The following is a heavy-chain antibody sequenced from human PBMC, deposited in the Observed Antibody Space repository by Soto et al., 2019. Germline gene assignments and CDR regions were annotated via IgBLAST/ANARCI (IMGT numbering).Heavy chain of an antibody. CDR1: GFTFSSYA. Sequence: GGSLRLSCAASGFTFSSYAMSWVRQAPGKGLEWVSAISGSGGSTYYADSVKGRFTISRDNSKNTLYLQMNSLRAEDTAVYYCARDSYDSSALFSGMDVWGQGTTVTVSS. V-gene: IGHV3-23*01. J-gene: IGHJ6*02. CDR3: ARDSYDSSALFSGMDV. D-gene: IGHD3-22*01. CDR2: ISGSGGST.